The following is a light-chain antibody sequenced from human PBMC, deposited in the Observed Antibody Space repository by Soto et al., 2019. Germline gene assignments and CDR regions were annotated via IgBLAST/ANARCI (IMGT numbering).Light chain of an antibody. CDR2: GAS. V-gene: IGKV1-33*01. J-gene: IGKJ2*01. Sequence: DIQMTQSPSSLSASVGDRVTITCQASQDIRKFLNWFQQKPGKAPKLLIYGASSLETGVPSRFTGSGSATHFTFTITSLQPEDIATYYCQQYGSFPYTFGKGTELEIK. CDR3: QQYGSFPYT. CDR1: QDIRKF.